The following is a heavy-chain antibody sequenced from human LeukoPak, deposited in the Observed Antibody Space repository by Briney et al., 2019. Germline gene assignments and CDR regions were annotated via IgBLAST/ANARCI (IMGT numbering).Heavy chain of an antibody. Sequence: PGGSLRLFCSASGFTVSSNYMSWVRQAPGKGLEWVSVIYSGGSTYYADSVKGRFTISRDNSKNTLYLQMNSLRAEDTAVYYCAREGWDKAFDIWGQGTMVTVSS. D-gene: IGHD1-26*01. V-gene: IGHV3-66*02. J-gene: IGHJ3*02. CDR2: IYSGGST. CDR3: AREGWDKAFDI. CDR1: GFTVSSNY.